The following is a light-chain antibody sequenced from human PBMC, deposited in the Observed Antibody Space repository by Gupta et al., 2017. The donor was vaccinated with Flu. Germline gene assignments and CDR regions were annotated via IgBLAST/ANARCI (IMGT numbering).Light chain of an antibody. J-gene: IGKJ2*03. V-gene: IGKV2-28*01. CDR1: QSLLHSDGYNY. CDR2: LGS. Sequence: DIVMTQSPLSLPVTPGEPASISCRSSQSLLHSDGYNYLDWYLQKPGQSPQLLICLGSIRASGVPDRFSGSGSGTDFILKISRVEADDFGVYYCMQALQTPYSFGQGTKLEIK. CDR3: MQALQTPYS.